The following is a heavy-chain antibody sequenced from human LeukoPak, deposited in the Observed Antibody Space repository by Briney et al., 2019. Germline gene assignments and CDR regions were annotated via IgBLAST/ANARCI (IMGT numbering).Heavy chain of an antibody. D-gene: IGHD3-9*01. Sequence: SETLSLTCTVSVGSISSYYWSWIRQPPGKGLEWIWYIYYSVSTNYNPSPKSRVTISVDTSKNQFSLKLSSVTAADTAVYYCARAPKLRYFDWSPNAFDIWGQGTMVTVSS. V-gene: IGHV4-59*01. CDR3: ARAPKLRYFDWSPNAFDI. J-gene: IGHJ3*02. CDR1: VGSISSYY. CDR2: IYYSVST.